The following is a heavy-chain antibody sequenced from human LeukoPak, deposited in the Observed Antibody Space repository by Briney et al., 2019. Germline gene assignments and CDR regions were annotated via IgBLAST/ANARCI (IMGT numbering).Heavy chain of an antibody. V-gene: IGHV5-51*01. Sequence: GESLKISCKGSGYSFTSYWIGWVRQMPGKGLEWMGIIYPGDSDTRYSPSFQGQVTISADKSISTAYLQWSSLKASDTAMYYCARRGGYSYGLSYYFDYWGQGTLVTVSS. CDR1: GYSFTSYW. J-gene: IGHJ4*02. CDR3: ARRGGYSYGLSYYFDY. CDR2: IYPGDSDT. D-gene: IGHD5-18*01.